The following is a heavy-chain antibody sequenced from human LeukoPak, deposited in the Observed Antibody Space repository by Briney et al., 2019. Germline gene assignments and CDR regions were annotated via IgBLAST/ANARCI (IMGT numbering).Heavy chain of an antibody. J-gene: IGHJ4*02. D-gene: IGHD3-22*01. CDR2: IYYSGST. CDR1: GGSISSSSYY. V-gene: IGHV4-39*07. CDR3: ARAVHYYDRLDY. Sequence: PSETLSLTCTVSGGSISSSSYYWGWIREPPGKGLEWIGSIYYSGSTYYNPSFKSRVTISVDTSKNQFSLKLSSVTAADTAVYYCARAVHYYDRLDYWGQGTLVTVSS.